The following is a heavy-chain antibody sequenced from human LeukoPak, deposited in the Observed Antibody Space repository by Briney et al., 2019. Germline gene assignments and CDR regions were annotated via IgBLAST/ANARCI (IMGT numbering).Heavy chain of an antibody. V-gene: IGHV1-8*02. CDR1: GYTFFNYD. D-gene: IGHD2-2*01. CDR2: MNPDSGNT. Sequence: GASVKVSCKASGYTFFNYDINWVRQATGQGPEWMGWMNPDSGNTGYAQKFQGRVTMTRDSPITTAYMELISLRFEDTAVYYCTRAIRHQLLSDYWGQGTLVTVSS. CDR3: TRAIRHQLLSDY. J-gene: IGHJ4*02.